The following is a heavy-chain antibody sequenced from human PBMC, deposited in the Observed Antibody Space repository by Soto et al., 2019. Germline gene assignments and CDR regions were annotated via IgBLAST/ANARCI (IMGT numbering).Heavy chain of an antibody. V-gene: IGHV3-21*01. Sequence: EVQLVESGGGLVKPGGSLRLSCAASGFTFSSYSMNWVRQAPGKGLEWVSSISTSSSYIYYADSVKGRLTISRDNAKNSLYLQMNSVRAEDTAVYYCASPLGIVGATPVVDYWGQGTLVTVSS. CDR2: ISTSSSYI. CDR1: GFTFSSYS. D-gene: IGHD1-26*01. J-gene: IGHJ4*02. CDR3: ASPLGIVGATPVVDY.